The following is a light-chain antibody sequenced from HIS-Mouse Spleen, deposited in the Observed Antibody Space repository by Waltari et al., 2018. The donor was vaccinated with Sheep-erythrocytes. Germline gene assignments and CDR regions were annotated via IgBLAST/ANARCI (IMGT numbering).Light chain of an antibody. V-gene: IGKV1-5*03. CDR3: QQYNSYSTWT. CDR2: KAS. Sequence: MQMSQSPSPPSASVGDRVTCAGRASQSISSWLAWYQQKPGKAPKLLIYKASSLESGVPSRFSGSGSGTEFTLTISSLQPDDFATYYCQQYNSYSTWTFGQGTRLEIK. J-gene: IGKJ5*01. CDR1: QSISSW.